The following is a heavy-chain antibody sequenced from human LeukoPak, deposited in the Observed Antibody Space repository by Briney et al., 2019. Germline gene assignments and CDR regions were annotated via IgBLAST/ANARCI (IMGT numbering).Heavy chain of an antibody. CDR3: ARALTVAGTDWYFDL. J-gene: IGHJ2*01. D-gene: IGHD6-19*01. V-gene: IGHV3-21*01. Sequence: KPGGSLRLSCAASRFTFSTYSMNWVRQAPGKGLEWVSSISSSGTYIYSTDSVMGRFTISRDNAKNSLYLQMNSLRAEDTAVYYCARALTVAGTDWYFDLWGRGTLVTVSS. CDR2: ISSSGTYI. CDR1: RFTFSTYS.